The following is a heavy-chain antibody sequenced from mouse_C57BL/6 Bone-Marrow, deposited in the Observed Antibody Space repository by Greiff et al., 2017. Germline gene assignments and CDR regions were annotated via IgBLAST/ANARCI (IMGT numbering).Heavy chain of an antibody. CDR3: ASSGTGFAY. D-gene: IGHD4-1*01. Sequence: QVQLKQPGAELVMPGASVKLSCKASGYTFTSYWMHWVKQRPGQGLEWIGEIDPSDSYTNYNQKFKGKSTLTVDKSSSTAYMQLSSLTSEDSAVYYCASSGTGFAYWGQGTLVTVSA. CDR2: IDPSDSYT. CDR1: GYTFTSYW. V-gene: IGHV1-69*01. J-gene: IGHJ3*01.